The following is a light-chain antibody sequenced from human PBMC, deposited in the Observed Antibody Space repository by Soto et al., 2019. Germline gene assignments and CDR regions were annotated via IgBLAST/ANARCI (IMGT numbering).Light chain of an antibody. Sequence: QSALTQSPSASGSPGQSVTISCTGTSSDVGNYKYVSWCQQHPGKAPKLMIYEVSKRPSGVPDRFSGSKSGNTASLTVSGLQVEDEADYYCISYAGSNLWVFGGGTKLTVL. V-gene: IGLV2-8*01. J-gene: IGLJ3*02. CDR1: SSDVGNYKY. CDR3: ISYAGSNLWV. CDR2: EVS.